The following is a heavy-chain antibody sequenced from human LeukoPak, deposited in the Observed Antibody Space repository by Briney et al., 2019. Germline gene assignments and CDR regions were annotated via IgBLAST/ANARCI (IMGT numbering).Heavy chain of an antibody. CDR2: IVGSGKSA. J-gene: IGHJ4*02. D-gene: IGHD3-10*01. CDR3: AASGGY. CDR1: GFSFSSYS. V-gene: IGHV3-23*01. Sequence: LPGGSLRLSCAASGFSFSSYSMNWVRQAPGKGLEWVSTIVGSGKSASYADSVKGRFTISRDNSKNTVYLQMNSLRAEDTAVYYCAASGGYWGQGTLVTVSS.